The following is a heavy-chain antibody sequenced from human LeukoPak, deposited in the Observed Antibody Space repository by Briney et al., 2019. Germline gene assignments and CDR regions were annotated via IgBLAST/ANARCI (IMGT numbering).Heavy chain of an antibody. CDR3: ARDSVYATNWYDP. J-gene: IGHJ5*02. CDR2: ISHTGST. CDR1: GASLSSFY. Sequence: PSETLSLTCTVSGASLSSFYWNWIRQSPGKGLEWIGYISHTGSTNYNPSLKSRVTLSVDMSKNSFSLKLTSVTAADTAVYYCARDSVYATNWYDPWGQGILVTVSS. D-gene: IGHD2-8*01. V-gene: IGHV4-59*12.